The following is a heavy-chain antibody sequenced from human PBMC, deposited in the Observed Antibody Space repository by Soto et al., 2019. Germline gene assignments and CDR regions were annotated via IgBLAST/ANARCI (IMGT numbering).Heavy chain of an antibody. CDR2: IYWDNDR. Sequence: QITLKESGPTLVEPTQTLTLTCSFSGFSLSNSGVGVGWFRQAPGKALECLGIIYWDNDRRYNPSLKYRLSIQKDTSKNQVVVTMTYMEPVDTGTYYCAHRASYSVSWDVGWFDSWGQGTPVTVS. J-gene: IGHJ5*01. CDR3: AHRASYSVSWDVGWFDS. D-gene: IGHD3-10*01. CDR1: GFSLSNSGVG. V-gene: IGHV2-5*02.